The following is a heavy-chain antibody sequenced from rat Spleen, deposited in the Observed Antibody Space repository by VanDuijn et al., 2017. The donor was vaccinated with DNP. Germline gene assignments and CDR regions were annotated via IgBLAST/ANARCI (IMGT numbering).Heavy chain of an antibody. CDR3: ARHRTIMPYYYVMDA. Sequence: EVQLVESGGGLVQPGRSLKLSCAASGFTFSDHNMAWVRQAPKKGLEWVATISYDGSSTYYRDSVKGRFTISSDNAQSTLFLQMDSLRSEDTATYYCARHRTIMPYYYVMDAWGQGASVTVSS. J-gene: IGHJ4*01. CDR2: ISYDGSST. CDR1: GFTFSDHN. V-gene: IGHV5-7*01. D-gene: IGHD1-12*01.